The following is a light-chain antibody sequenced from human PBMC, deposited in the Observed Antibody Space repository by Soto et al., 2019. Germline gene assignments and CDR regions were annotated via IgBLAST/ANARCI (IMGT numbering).Light chain of an antibody. V-gene: IGKV3-20*01. CDR1: QSISSTY. CDR3: QPYDSARWT. Sequence: EIVLTQSPGTLSLSPGERATLSCRASQSISSTYLTWYHQKPGQAPRLLIYDASRRATGIPDRFSGSGSGTDFSLTISGLEPEDFAVYYCQPYDSARWTFGRGTKVEIK. CDR2: DAS. J-gene: IGKJ1*01.